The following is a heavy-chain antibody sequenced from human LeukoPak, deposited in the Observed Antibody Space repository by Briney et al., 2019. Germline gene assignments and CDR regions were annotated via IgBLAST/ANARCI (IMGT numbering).Heavy chain of an antibody. J-gene: IGHJ6*03. V-gene: IGHV1-2*02. CDR1: GYTFTGYY. Sequence: ASVKVSCKASGYTFTGYYMHWVRQAPGQGLEWMGWINPNSGGTNYAQKFQGRVTMTRDTSISTAYMELSRLRSDDTAVYYCARAARRLRRDYYYYYYMDVWGKGTTVTISS. CDR2: INPNSGGT. CDR3: ARAARRLRRDYYYYYYMDV.